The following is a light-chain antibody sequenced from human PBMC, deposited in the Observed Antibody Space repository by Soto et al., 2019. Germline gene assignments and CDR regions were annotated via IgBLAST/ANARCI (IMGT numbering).Light chain of an antibody. Sequence: QAVVTQEPSLTVSPGGTVTLTCASSTGAVTSGHHPNWFQQKPGQAPRALIYSTSNKPSRTPARFSGSLLGGKAALTVSGVQAEDQAEYYLLLYYGGAYVFGTGTKLTVL. CDR1: TGAVTSGHH. J-gene: IGLJ1*01. CDR2: STS. CDR3: LLYYGGAYV. V-gene: IGLV7-43*01.